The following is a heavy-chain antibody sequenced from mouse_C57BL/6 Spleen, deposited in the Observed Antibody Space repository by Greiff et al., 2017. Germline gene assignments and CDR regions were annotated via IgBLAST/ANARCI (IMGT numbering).Heavy chain of an antibody. CDR2: ISSGGSYN. CDR1: GFTFSSYG. CDR3: ARLGRPDYYAMDY. V-gene: IGHV5-6*01. Sequence: EVHLVESGGDLVKPGGSLKLSCAASGFTFSSYGMSWVRQTPDKRLEWVATISSGGSYNYYPDSVKGRFTISRDNAKNTLYLQMSSLKSEDTAMYYCARLGRPDYYAMDYWGQGTSVTVSS. D-gene: IGHD4-1*01. J-gene: IGHJ4*01.